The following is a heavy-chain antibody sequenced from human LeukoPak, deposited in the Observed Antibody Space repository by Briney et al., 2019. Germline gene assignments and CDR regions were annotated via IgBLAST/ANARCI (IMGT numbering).Heavy chain of an antibody. CDR3: AKEVAEGGYFDY. D-gene: IGHD6-19*01. J-gene: IGHJ4*02. V-gene: IGHV3-9*01. Sequence: PGRSLRLSCAASGFTFDDYAMHWVRQAPGKGLEWVSGISWNSGSIGYADSVKGRFTISRDNAKNSLYLQMNSLRAEDTALYYCAKEVAEGGYFDYWGQGTLVTVSS. CDR2: ISWNSGSI. CDR1: GFTFDDYA.